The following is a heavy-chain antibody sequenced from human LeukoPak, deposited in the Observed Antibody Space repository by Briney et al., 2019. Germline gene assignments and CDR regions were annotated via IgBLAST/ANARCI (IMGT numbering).Heavy chain of an antibody. J-gene: IGHJ6*03. V-gene: IGHV4-34*01. CDR3: ARQVDTSRGAV. Sequence: TASETLSLTCAVYGGSFSGYYWSWIRQPPGKGLEWIGEINHSGSTNYNPSLKSRVTISVDTSKNQFSLKLSSVTAADTALYYCARQVDTSRGAVWGKGTTVTVS. CDR1: GGSFSGYY. CDR2: INHSGST. D-gene: IGHD2-2*01.